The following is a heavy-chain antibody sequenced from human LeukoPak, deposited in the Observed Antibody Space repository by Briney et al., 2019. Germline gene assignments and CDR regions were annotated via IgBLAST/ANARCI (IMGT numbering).Heavy chain of an antibody. D-gene: IGHD3-22*01. CDR3: AKHDSSGYYFDY. J-gene: IGHJ4*02. CDR1: GFTVSSNY. CDR2: IYSGGST. V-gene: IGHV3-53*01. Sequence: GGFLRLSCAASGFTVSSNYMSWVRQAPGKGLEWVSVIYSGGSTYYADSVKGRFTISRDRSKNTLYLQMYSLRAEDTAVFYCAKHDSSGYYFDYWGQGTLVTVSS.